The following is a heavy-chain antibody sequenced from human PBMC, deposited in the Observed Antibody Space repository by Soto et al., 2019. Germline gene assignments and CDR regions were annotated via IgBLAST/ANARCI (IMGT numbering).Heavy chain of an antibody. CDR1: GFTFRAYG. J-gene: IGHJ4*02. D-gene: IGHD1-1*01. CDR3: AKDLVAFTTGRRSPFGS. Sequence: QVQLVESGGGVVQPGGSLRLSCAPSGFTFRAYGMHWVRQAPGKGLEWVAVISYDGKNEYYADSVKGRFSISRDSSKNTLYLQMNSLLAEDTAVYYCAKDLVAFTTGRRSPFGSWGQGTLVTVSS. V-gene: IGHV3-30*18. CDR2: ISYDGKNE.